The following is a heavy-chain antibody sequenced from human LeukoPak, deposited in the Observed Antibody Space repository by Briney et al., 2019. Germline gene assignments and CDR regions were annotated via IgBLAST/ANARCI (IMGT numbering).Heavy chain of an antibody. CDR2: IYYSGST. CDR3: ARAPSIVGATMGFDY. CDR1: GGSISSYY. J-gene: IGHJ4*02. V-gene: IGHV4-59*01. Sequence: PSETLSLTCTVSGGSISSYYWSWIRQPPGKGLEWIGYIYYSGSTNYNPSLKSRVTISVDTSKNQFSLKLSSVTAADTAVYYCARAPSIVGATMGFDYWGQGTLVTVSS. D-gene: IGHD1-26*01.